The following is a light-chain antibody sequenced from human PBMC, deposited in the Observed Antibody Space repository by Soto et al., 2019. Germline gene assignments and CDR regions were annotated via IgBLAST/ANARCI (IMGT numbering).Light chain of an antibody. CDR1: SSDVGSYNL. V-gene: IGLV2-23*02. J-gene: IGLJ2*01. CDR3: CSYADSSPVI. CDR2: EVS. Sequence: QSALTQPASVSGSPGQSITISCTGTSSDVGSYNLVSWHQQHPGKAPKLMIYEVSKRPSGVSNRCSGSKSGNTASLTISGLQAEDEADYYCCSYADSSPVIFGGGTKVTVL.